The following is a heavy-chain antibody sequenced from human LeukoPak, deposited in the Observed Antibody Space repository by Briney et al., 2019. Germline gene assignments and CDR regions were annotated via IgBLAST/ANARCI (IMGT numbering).Heavy chain of an antibody. CDR2: INPNSGGT. CDR3: ARSSFTMITPMIPRINWFDP. Sequence: ASVKVSCKASGYTFTGYYMHWVRQAPGQGLEWMGWINPNSGGTNYAQKFQGRVTMTRDTSISTAYMELSRLRSDDTAVYYCARSSFTMITPMIPRINWFDPWGQGTLVTVSS. J-gene: IGHJ5*02. V-gene: IGHV1-2*02. CDR1: GYTFTGYY. D-gene: IGHD3-22*01.